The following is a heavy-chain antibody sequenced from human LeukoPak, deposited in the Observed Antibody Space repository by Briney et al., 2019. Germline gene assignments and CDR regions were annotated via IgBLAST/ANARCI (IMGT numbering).Heavy chain of an antibody. CDR3: ARLPMVRGVIISYYYYYGMDV. J-gene: IGHJ6*02. Sequence: GGSLRLSCAASGFTFSSYWVSWVRQAPGKGLEWVANIKQDGSEKYYVDSVKGRFTISRDNAKNSLYLQMNSLRAEDTAVYYCARLPMVRGVIISYYYYYGMDVWGQGTTVTVSS. D-gene: IGHD3-10*01. CDR1: GFTFSSYW. V-gene: IGHV3-7*01. CDR2: IKQDGSEK.